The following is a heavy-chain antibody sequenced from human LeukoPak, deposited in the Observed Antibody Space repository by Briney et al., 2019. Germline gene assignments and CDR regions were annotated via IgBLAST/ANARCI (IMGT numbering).Heavy chain of an antibody. D-gene: IGHD2-15*01. CDR1: GGTFSCYA. CDR3: ARGGACSGGSCYRRGYYYYYYMDV. V-gene: IGHV1-69*05. J-gene: IGHJ6*03. CDR2: IIPIFGTA. Sequence: ASVKVSCKASGGTFSCYAISWVRQAPGQGLEWMGGIIPIFGTANYAQKFQGRVTITTDESTSTAYMELSSLRSEDTAVYYCARGGACSGGSCYRRGYYYYYYMDVWGKGTAVTVSS.